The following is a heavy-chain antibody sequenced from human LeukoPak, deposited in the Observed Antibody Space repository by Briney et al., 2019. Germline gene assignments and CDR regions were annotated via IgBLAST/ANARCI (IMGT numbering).Heavy chain of an antibody. D-gene: IGHD3-9*01. CDR1: GGSISSRDYY. J-gene: IGHJ2*01. CDR2: IYYSGST. CDR3: ARAGKGILTGYLQNWSFDL. Sequence: SETLSLTCTVCGGSISSRDYYWRWIRQPPGKGLEWIGYIYYSGSTYYNPSLKSRVTISVDTSKNQFSLKLSSVTAADTAVYYCARAGKGILTGYLQNWSFDLWGRGTLVTVSS. V-gene: IGHV4-30-4*01.